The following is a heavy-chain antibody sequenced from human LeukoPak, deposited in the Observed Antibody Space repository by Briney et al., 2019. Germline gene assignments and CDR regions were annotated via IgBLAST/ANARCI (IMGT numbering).Heavy chain of an antibody. Sequence: PGGSLRLSCAASGFTVSSNYMSWVRQAPGKGLEWVSVIYSGGSTYYADSVKGRFTISRDNSKNTLYLQMNSLRAEDTAAYYCAKDDIAAAGTDFFDYWGQGTLVTVSS. D-gene: IGHD6-13*01. CDR1: GFTVSSNY. V-gene: IGHV3-53*01. J-gene: IGHJ4*02. CDR3: AKDDIAAAGTDFFDY. CDR2: IYSGGST.